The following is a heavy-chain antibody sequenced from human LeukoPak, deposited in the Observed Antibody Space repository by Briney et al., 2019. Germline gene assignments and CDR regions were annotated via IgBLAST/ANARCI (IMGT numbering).Heavy chain of an antibody. CDR2: IYYSGST. V-gene: IGHV4-31*03. J-gene: IGHJ4*02. Sequence: SETLSLTCTVSGGSISSGGYYWSWIRQHPGKGLEWIGYIYYSGSTYYNPSLKSRVTISVDTSKNQFSLKLSSVTAADTAVYYCARFDLEWRVDYWGQGTLVTVSS. CDR1: GGSISSGGYY. D-gene: IGHD1-1*01. CDR3: ARFDLEWRVDY.